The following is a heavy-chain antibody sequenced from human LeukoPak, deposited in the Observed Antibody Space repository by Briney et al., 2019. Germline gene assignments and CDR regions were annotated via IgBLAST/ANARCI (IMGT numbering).Heavy chain of an antibody. Sequence: PSGTLSLTCTVSGGSISSYYWSWIRQPAGKGLEWIGRIYTSGSTNYNPSLKSRVTMSVDTSKNQFSLKLSSVTAADTAVYYCAKGDSAWSPPDYWGQGTLVTVSS. D-gene: IGHD3-3*01. V-gene: IGHV4-4*07. J-gene: IGHJ4*02. CDR1: GGSISSYY. CDR3: AKGDSAWSPPDY. CDR2: IYTSGST.